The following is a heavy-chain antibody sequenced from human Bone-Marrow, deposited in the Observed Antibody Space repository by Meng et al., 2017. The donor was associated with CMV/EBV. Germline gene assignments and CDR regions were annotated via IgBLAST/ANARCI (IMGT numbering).Heavy chain of an antibody. CDR3: ARVGGAFDY. J-gene: IGHJ4*02. Sequence: GGSLRLSCAASRFTFSSYWMSWVRQAPGKGLEWVANIKQDGSEKYYVDSVKGRFTISRDNAKNSLYLQMNSLRAEDTAVYYCARVGGAFDYWGQGTLVPVYS. CDR2: IKQDGSEK. CDR1: RFTFSSYW. D-gene: IGHD3-16*01. V-gene: IGHV3-7*01.